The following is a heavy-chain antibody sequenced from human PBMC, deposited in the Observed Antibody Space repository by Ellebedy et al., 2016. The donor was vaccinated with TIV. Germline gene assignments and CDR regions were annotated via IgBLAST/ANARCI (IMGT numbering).Heavy chain of an antibody. V-gene: IGHV6-1*01. Sequence: SETLSLTCAISGDSVSINSGGWNWIRQSPSGGLEWLGRTYYSSKWYNDYAVSVKGRISVNPDTSKNQFSLQLNPVTPEDTAMYFCARGWGRTGFDCWGQGTLVTVSS. CDR2: TYYSSKWYN. J-gene: IGHJ4*02. D-gene: IGHD3-16*01. CDR1: GDSVSINSGG. CDR3: ARGWGRTGFDC.